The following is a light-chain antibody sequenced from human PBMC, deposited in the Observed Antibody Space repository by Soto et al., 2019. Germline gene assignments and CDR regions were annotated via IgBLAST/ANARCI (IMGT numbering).Light chain of an antibody. CDR3: QQYNSQWT. CDR1: QSISTW. V-gene: IGKV1-5*03. J-gene: IGKJ1*01. CDR2: KAS. Sequence: DIQMTQSPSTLPASVGDRVTITCRASQSISTWLAWYQQKPGKAPNLLIYKASSLESGVPSRFSGSGSGTEFTLTISSLQPDDFATYYCQQYNSQWTFGQGTKVDI.